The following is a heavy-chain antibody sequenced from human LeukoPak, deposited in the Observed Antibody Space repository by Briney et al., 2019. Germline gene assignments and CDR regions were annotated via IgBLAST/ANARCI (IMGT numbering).Heavy chain of an antibody. J-gene: IGHJ5*02. CDR2: IKQDGSEK. Sequence: QSGGSLRLSCAASGFTFSSYWMSWVRQAPGKGLEWVANIKQDGSEKYYVDSVKGRFTISRDNAKNSLYLQMNSLRAEDTAVYYCARDPSSWYYNWFDPWGQGTLVTVSS. CDR3: ARDPSSWYYNWFDP. V-gene: IGHV3-7*01. CDR1: GFTFSSYW. D-gene: IGHD6-13*01.